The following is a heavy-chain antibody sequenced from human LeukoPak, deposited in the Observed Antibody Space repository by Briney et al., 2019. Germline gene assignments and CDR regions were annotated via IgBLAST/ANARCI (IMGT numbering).Heavy chain of an antibody. Sequence: GGSLRLSCTASGFTFSDYWMTWVRQAPGKGPEWGANIKQNGSQGYYVDSVRGRFTISRDNAKNSLFLQMNGLRAEDTAVYYCAREWQGGIAAAGTRIEGDYWGQGTLVAVSS. J-gene: IGHJ4*02. CDR3: AREWQGGIAAAGTRIEGDY. CDR2: IKQNGSQG. D-gene: IGHD6-13*01. CDR1: GFTFSDYW. V-gene: IGHV3-7*01.